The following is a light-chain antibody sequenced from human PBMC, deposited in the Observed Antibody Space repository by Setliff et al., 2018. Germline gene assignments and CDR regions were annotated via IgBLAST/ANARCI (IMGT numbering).Light chain of an antibody. Sequence: QSALTQPPSVSGAPGQRATISCAGRSSDIGTGYDVHWYQQLPGTAPKLLIYGNNIRPSGVPDRFSGSQSGTSASLAITGLHSEDEADYYCQSYDSSLSAYVFGTGTKVTVL. V-gene: IGLV1-40*01. J-gene: IGLJ1*01. CDR2: GNN. CDR3: QSYDSSLSAYV. CDR1: SSDIGTGYD.